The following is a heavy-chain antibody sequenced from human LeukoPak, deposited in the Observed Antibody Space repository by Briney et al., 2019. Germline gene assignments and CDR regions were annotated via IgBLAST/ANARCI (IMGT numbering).Heavy chain of an antibody. CDR1: GFTFSTYD. CDR2: IRNDETNK. D-gene: IGHD6-13*01. J-gene: IGHJ4*02. Sequence: GGSLRLSCAASGFTFSTYDMQWVRQAPGKGLEWVAFIRNDETNKYYADSVKGRFTISRDNSKNTLYLEMNSLRTEDTAVYYCANSWSFNYWGQGTLVTVSS. CDR3: ANSWSFNY. V-gene: IGHV3-30*02.